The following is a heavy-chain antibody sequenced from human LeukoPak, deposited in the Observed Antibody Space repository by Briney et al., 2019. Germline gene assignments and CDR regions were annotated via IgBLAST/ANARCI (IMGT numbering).Heavy chain of an antibody. CDR1: GYTLTELS. D-gene: IGHD5-24*01. Sequence: ASVKVSFKVSGYTLTELSMHWVRQAPGKGLEWMGGFDPEDGETIYAQKFQGRVTMTEDTSTDTAYMELSSLRSEDTAVYYCARAKEMATTTDYYYYMDVWGKGTTDTVSS. V-gene: IGHV1-24*01. CDR3: ARAKEMATTTDYYYYMDV. CDR2: FDPEDGET. J-gene: IGHJ6*03.